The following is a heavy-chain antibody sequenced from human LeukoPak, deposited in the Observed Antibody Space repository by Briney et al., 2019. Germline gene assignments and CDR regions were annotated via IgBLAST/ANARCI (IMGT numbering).Heavy chain of an antibody. CDR1: GGTFSSYA. V-gene: IGHV1-69*01. CDR3: ARDRAGGEMTMVFRL. D-gene: IGHD4/OR15-4a*01. J-gene: IGHJ4*02. Sequence: ASVKVSCKASGGTFSSYAISWVRQAPGQGLEWMGGIIPIFGTANYAQKFQGRVTITADESTSTAYMELSSLRSEDTAVYYCARDRAGGEMTMVFRLWGQGTLVTVSS. CDR2: IIPIFGTA.